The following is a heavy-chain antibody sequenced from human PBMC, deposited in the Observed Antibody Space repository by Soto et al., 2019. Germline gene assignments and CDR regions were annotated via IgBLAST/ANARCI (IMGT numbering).Heavy chain of an antibody. D-gene: IGHD3-22*01. CDR2: ISAYNGNT. V-gene: IGHV1-18*01. CDR3: ARDVGDSSGYYYVAAFDI. Sequence: ASAKVSCKAPGYTFTSYGISWVRQAPGQGLEWMGWISAYNGNTNYAQKLQGRVTMTTDTSTSTAYMELRSLRSDDTAVYYCARDVGDSSGYYYVAAFDIWGQETMLTVSS. CDR1: GYTFTSYG. J-gene: IGHJ3*02.